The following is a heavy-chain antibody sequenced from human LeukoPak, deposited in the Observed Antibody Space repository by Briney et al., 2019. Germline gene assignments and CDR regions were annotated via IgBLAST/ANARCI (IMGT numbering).Heavy chain of an antibody. J-gene: IGHJ6*03. CDR3: AIVAMSVLPPGFYYYHMDV. D-gene: IGHD2-2*01. Sequence: GGSLRLSCEGSGFPFGHYAMNWVRQPPGKGPEWISYISSRASTIYSRDSGKDRFPISRDNDKKSVFLQMNTLRDDDTAVYYCAIVAMSVLPPGFYYYHMDVWGKGTTVIVSS. CDR2: ISSRASTI. CDR1: GFPFGHYA. V-gene: IGHV3-48*02.